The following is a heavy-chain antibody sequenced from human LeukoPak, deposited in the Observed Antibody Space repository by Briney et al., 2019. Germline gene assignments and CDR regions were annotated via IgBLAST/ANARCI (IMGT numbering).Heavy chain of an antibody. Sequence: GGSLRLSCAASGFTFSSYSMNWVRQAPGKGLEWVSSISSSSSYIYYADSVKGRFTISRDNAKNSLYLQMNSLRAEDTAVYYCARDCRYCSSTSCPGDYWGQGTLVTVSS. V-gene: IGHV3-21*01. CDR1: GFTFSSYS. CDR2: ISSSSSYI. D-gene: IGHD2-2*01. CDR3: ARDCRYCSSTSCPGDY. J-gene: IGHJ4*02.